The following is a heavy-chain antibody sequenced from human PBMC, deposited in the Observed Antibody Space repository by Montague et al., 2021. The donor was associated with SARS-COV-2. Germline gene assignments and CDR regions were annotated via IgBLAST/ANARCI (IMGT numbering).Heavy chain of an antibody. V-gene: IGHV4-61*02. J-gene: IGHJ5*02. CDR1: DDSIRSGTYY. CDR2: IYTSGST. D-gene: IGHD5-24*01. Sequence: TLSLTCTVSDDSIRSGTYYWNWVRQPAGKGLEWIGRIYTSGSTNYNPSLKSRVTMSVDTSKNQFSLRLTSVTAADTAVYYCARLRRPDGYSYWFGPWGQGTLVTVSS. CDR3: ARLRRPDGYSYWFGP.